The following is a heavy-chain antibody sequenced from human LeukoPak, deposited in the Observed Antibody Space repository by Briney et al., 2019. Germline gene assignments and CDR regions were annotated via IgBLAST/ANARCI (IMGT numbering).Heavy chain of an antibody. V-gene: IGHV4-39*01. Sequence: SETLSLTCTVSGGSISSSSYYWGWIRQPPWKGLEWVGSIYYSGSTYYNPSLKSRVTISVDTSKNQFSLKLSSVTAADTAVYYCARQWAVTSPAFDIWGQGTMVTVSS. D-gene: IGHD4-17*01. CDR2: IYYSGST. J-gene: IGHJ3*02. CDR1: GGSISSSSYY. CDR3: ARQWAVTSPAFDI.